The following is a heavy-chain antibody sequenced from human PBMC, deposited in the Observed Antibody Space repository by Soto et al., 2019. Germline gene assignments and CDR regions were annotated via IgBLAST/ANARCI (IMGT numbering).Heavy chain of an antibody. CDR3: ARDWRIVVVPAYYYYYGMDV. J-gene: IGHJ6*02. V-gene: IGHV1-69*13. D-gene: IGHD2-2*01. CDR1: GGTFSSYA. Sequence: ASVKVSCKASGGTFSSYAISWVRQAPVQGLEWMGGIIPIFGTANYAQKFQGRVTITADESTSTAYMELSSLRSEDTAVYYCARDWRIVVVPAYYYYYGMDVWGQGTTVTVSS. CDR2: IIPIFGTA.